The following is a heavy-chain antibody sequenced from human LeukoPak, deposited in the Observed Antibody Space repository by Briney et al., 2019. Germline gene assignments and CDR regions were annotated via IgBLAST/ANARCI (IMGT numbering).Heavy chain of an antibody. J-gene: IGHJ4*02. V-gene: IGHV4-39*01. CDR2: IYYSGST. D-gene: IGHD5-24*01. CDR1: GGSISSSSYY. Sequence: SETLSLTCTVSGGSISSSSYYWGWIRQPPGKRLEWIGSIYYSGSTYYNPSLKSRVTISVDTSKNQFSLKLSSVTAADTAMYYCARHGERMATIRQYYFDYWGQGTLVTVSS. CDR3: ARHGERMATIRQYYFDY.